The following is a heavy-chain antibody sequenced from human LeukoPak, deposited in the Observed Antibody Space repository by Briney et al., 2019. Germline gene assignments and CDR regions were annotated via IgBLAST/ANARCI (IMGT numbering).Heavy chain of an antibody. J-gene: IGHJ6*02. CDR2: IYYSGST. CDR3: ARPSPRYQYGMDV. CDR1: GGSISSGGHY. D-gene: IGHD2-2*01. V-gene: IGHV4-31*03. Sequence: SETLSLTCTVSGGSISSGGHYWSWIRQHPGKGLEWIGYIYYSGSTFYNPSLKSRLTISVDTSKNQLSLKLSSATAADTAVYYCARPSPRYQYGMDVWGQGTTVTVSS.